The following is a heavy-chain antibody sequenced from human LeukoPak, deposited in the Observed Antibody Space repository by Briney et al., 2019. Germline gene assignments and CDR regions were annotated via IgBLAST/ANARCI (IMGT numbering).Heavy chain of an antibody. CDR2: ISYDASNK. J-gene: IGHJ5*02. Sequence: GGSLRLSCAGSGFTFSNYGMHWVRQAPGKGLEWVAVISYDASNKYYADSVKGRFTISRDNSKNTLYLQMNSLRAEDTAVYYCARVLSGSWDWFDPWGQGTLVTVSS. CDR1: GFTFSNYG. CDR3: ARVLSGSWDWFDP. D-gene: IGHD3-22*01. V-gene: IGHV3-30*03.